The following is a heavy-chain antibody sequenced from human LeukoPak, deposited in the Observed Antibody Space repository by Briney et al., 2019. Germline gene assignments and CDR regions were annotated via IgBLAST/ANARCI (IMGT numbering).Heavy chain of an antibody. CDR1: GFTFGDYA. J-gene: IGHJ4*02. CDR2: IRSKVYGGTP. Sequence: PGGSLRLSCIASGFTFGDYAMTWVRQAPGKWLEWVGFIRSKVYGGTPEYAASVKGRFTISRDDSKGIAYLQMNSLKTEDTAVYYCTRDQTPYYWGQGTLVTVSS. CDR3: TRDQTPYY. V-gene: IGHV3-49*04.